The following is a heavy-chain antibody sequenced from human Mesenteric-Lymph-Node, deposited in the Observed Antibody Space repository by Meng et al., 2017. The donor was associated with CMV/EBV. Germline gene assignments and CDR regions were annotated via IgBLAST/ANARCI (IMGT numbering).Heavy chain of an antibody. CDR3: ARVKGDIVVVPAAISFDY. J-gene: IGHJ4*02. CDR1: GYSISSGYY. CDR2: IYHSGST. V-gene: IGHV4-38-2*02. D-gene: IGHD2-2*01. Sequence: TLSLTCTVSGYSISSGYYWGWIRQPPGKGLEWIGSIYHSGSTYYNPSLKSRVTISVDTSKNQFSLKLSSVTAADTAVYYCARVKGDIVVVPAAISFDYWGQGTLVTVS.